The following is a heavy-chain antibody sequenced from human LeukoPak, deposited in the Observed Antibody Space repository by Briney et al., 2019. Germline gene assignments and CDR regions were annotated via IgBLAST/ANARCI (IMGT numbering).Heavy chain of an antibody. CDR1: GGSISSGSYY. Sequence: SETLSLTCTVSGGSISSGSYYWSWIRQPAGTGLEWIGRIYTSGSTNYNPSLKSRVTISVDTSKNQFSLKLSSVTAADTAVYYCARDRRDGYNYFSAGDVYYFDYWGQGTLVTVSS. J-gene: IGHJ4*02. CDR2: IYTSGST. CDR3: ARDRRDGYNYFSAGDVYYFDY. V-gene: IGHV4-61*02. D-gene: IGHD5-24*01.